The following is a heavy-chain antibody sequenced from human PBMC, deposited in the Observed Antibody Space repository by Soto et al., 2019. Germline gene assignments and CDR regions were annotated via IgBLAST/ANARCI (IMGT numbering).Heavy chain of an antibody. CDR3: ATYYDSSGYFHNWFDP. D-gene: IGHD3-22*01. V-gene: IGHV4-31*03. J-gene: IGHJ5*02. Sequence: TCTVSGGSISSGGYYWSWIRQHPGKGLEWIGYIYYSGSTYYNPSLKSRVTISVDTSKNQFSLKLSSVTAADTAVYYCATYYDSSGYFHNWFDPWGKGTLVTVSS. CDR2: IYYSGST. CDR1: GGSISSGGYY.